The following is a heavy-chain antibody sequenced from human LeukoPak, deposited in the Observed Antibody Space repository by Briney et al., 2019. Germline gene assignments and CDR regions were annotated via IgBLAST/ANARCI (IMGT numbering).Heavy chain of an antibody. Sequence: PSETLSLTCTVSGGSISSYYWSWIRQPPGKGLEWIGYIYYSGSTNYNPSLKSRVTISVDTSKNQFSLKLSSVTAADTAVYYCARDRDDYGDFDYWGQGTLVTVSS. J-gene: IGHJ4*02. CDR3: ARDRDDYGDFDY. CDR2: IYYSGST. V-gene: IGHV4-59*01. D-gene: IGHD4-17*01. CDR1: GGSISSYY.